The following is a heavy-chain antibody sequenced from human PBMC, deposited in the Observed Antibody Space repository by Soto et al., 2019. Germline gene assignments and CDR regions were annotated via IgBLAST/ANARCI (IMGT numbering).Heavy chain of an antibody. CDR1: GFTFSDNL. CDR2: LNPDTGNT. J-gene: IGHJ3*01. Sequence: QVQLVKSGAELKKPGASVNISCTASGFTFSDNLINWVRQVPGQGLGWMGWLNPDTGNTRYSETFKGRVTISRHPSASIAYLELSGLENEDTALYFCARDTQSVGPRANDAFDVWGQGTMFTVSS. V-gene: IGHV1-3*01. CDR3: ARDTQSVGPRANDAFDV.